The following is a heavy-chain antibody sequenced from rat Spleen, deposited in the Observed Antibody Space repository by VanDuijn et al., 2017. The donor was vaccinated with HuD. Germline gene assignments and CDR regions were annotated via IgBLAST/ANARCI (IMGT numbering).Heavy chain of an antibody. CDR3: AIYSDYGNSPFAY. D-gene: IGHD1-3*01. Sequence: EAQLVESGGGLVQPGKSLKLSCVASGFTFSDYAMTWVRQAPQKGLEWVALITYDAASTYYRDSVKGRFTISRDNTKSTLYLQMDSLRSEDTATYYCAIYSDYGNSPFAYWGQGTLVTVSS. V-gene: IGHV5-17*01. CDR2: ITYDAAST. CDR1: GFTFSDYA. J-gene: IGHJ3*01.